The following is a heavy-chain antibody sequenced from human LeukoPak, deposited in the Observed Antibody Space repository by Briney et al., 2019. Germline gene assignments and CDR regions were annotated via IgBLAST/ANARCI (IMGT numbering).Heavy chain of an antibody. CDR3: AKVGQQQLVFDY. V-gene: IGHV3-21*01. CDR2: VSFGSSYI. CDR1: GFTFRSYS. J-gene: IGHJ4*02. Sequence: PGGSLRLSCAASGFTFRSYSMNWVRQSPGKGLQWVSYVSFGSSYISYADSLKGRFTISRDDAKSSVYLEMTSLRAEDTAVYYCAKVGQQQLVFDYWGQGTLVTVSS. D-gene: IGHD6-13*01.